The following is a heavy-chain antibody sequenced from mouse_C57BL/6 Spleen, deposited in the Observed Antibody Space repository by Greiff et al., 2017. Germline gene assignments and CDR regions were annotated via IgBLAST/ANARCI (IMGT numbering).Heavy chain of an antibody. J-gene: IGHJ2*01. CDR3: ARSKANWDDY. D-gene: IGHD4-1*01. CDR1: GYTFTSYW. Sequence: QVQLQQPGAELVKPGASVKLSCKASGYTFTSYWMHWVKQRPGQGLEWIGMIHPNSGSTNYNEKFKGKATLTVDKSSSTAYMQLSSLTSEDSAVYYCARSKANWDDYWGQGTTLTVSS. CDR2: IHPNSGST. V-gene: IGHV1-64*01.